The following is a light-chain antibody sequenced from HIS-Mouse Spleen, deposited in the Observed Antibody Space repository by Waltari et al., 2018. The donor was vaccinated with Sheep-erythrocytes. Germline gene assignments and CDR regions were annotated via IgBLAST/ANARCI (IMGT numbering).Light chain of an antibody. CDR1: SSDVGSSNL. CDR2: EGS. CDR3: CSYAGSSTPWV. Sequence: QSALTQPASVSGSPGQSITLSCTGTSSDVGSSNLVSWYQQHPGKAPKPMIYEGSKRPSGVSNRFSGSKSGNTASLTISGLQAEDEADYYCCSYAGSSTPWVFGGGTKLTVL. V-gene: IGLV2-23*01. J-gene: IGLJ3*02.